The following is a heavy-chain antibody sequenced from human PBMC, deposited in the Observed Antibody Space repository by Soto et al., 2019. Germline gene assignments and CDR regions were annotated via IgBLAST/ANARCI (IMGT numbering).Heavy chain of an antibody. CDR3: ARHGPDDYYYGLDV. V-gene: IGHV4-39*01. Sequence: QLQLQESGPRLVKPSETLSLTCTVSGGSIMSGGSISSSSSYLGWIRQPPGKGLEWIGSIHYSGSTYYNPSLKSRVTISGDTSKKQFSLKLSSVTAADTAVYYCARHGPDDYYYGLDVWGQGTTVTVSS. J-gene: IGHJ6*02. CDR1: GGSIMSGGSISSSSSY. CDR2: IHYSGST.